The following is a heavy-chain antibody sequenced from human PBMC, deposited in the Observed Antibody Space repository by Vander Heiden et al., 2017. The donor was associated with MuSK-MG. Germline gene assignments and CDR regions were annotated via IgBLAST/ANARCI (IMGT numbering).Heavy chain of an antibody. CDR3: ATDRHDYGDYVLNFDY. CDR1: GGTFSSYA. J-gene: IGHJ4*02. V-gene: IGHV1-69*17. Sequence: QVQLVQSGAEVKKPGSSVKVSCKASGGTFSSYAISWVRQAPGQGLEWMGGIIPIFGIANYAQKFQGRVTITADKSTSTAYMELSSLRSEDTAVYYCATDRHDYGDYVLNFDYWGQGTLVTVSS. D-gene: IGHD4-17*01. CDR2: IIPIFGIA.